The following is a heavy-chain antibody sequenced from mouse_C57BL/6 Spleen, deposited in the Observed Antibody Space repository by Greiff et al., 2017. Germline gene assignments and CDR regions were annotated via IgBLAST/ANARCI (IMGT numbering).Heavy chain of an antibody. CDR1: GFNIKDDY. Sequence: EVKLQESGAELVRPGASVKLSCTASGFNIKDDYMHWVKQRPEQGLEWIGWIDPENGDTEYASKFQGKATITADTSSNTAYLQLSSLTSEDTAVYYCTTSYYYGSSPRFAYWGQGTLVTVSA. D-gene: IGHD1-1*01. CDR3: TTSYYYGSSPRFAY. J-gene: IGHJ3*01. V-gene: IGHV14-4*01. CDR2: IDPENGDT.